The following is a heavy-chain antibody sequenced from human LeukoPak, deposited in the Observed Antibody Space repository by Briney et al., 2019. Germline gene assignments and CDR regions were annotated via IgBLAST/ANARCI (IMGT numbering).Heavy chain of an antibody. V-gene: IGHV3-7*01. Sequence: GGSLRLSCAASGFTFSSHWMSWVRQAPGKGLEWVANIKKDGSEKYYVDAVKGRFTISRDNAKTSLYLQMNSLRAEDTAVYYCARLGITMVRGVSDYWGQGTLVTVSS. J-gene: IGHJ4*02. CDR1: GFTFSSHW. CDR2: IKKDGSEK. CDR3: ARLGITMVRGVSDY. D-gene: IGHD3-10*01.